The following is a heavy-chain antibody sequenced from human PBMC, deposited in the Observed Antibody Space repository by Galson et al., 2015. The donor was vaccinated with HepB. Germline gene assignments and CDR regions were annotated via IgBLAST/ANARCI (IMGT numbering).Heavy chain of an antibody. CDR2: ISGSGGST. CDR1: GFTFDTFG. D-gene: IGHD3-9*01. CDR3: ARGLAVNRPDEIPIYDILTGYYSVYYYYYYGMDV. Sequence: SLRLSCAASGFTFDTFGMNWVRQAPGKGLEWVSAISGSGGSTYYADSVKGRFTISRDNAKNSLYLQMNSLRAEDTAVYYCARGLAVNRPDEIPIYDILTGYYSVYYYYYYGMDVWGQGTTVTVSS. V-gene: IGHV3-21*04. J-gene: IGHJ6*02.